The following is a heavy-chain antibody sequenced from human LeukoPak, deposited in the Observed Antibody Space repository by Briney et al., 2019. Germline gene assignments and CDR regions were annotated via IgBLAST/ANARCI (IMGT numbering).Heavy chain of an antibody. CDR3: ARNPSTSSYLDY. CDR1: GFTFSSYG. Sequence: GGSLRLSCAASGFTFSSYGMHWVRQAPGKGLEWVAVISYDGSNKYYADSVKGRFTISRDNSKNTLYLQMNSLRAEDTAVYYCARNPSTSSYLDYWGQGTLVTVSS. J-gene: IGHJ4*02. D-gene: IGHD2-2*01. CDR2: ISYDGSNK. V-gene: IGHV3-30*03.